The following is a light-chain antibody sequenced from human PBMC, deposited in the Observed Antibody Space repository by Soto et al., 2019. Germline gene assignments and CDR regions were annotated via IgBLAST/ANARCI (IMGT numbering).Light chain of an antibody. CDR1: SSNIGAGYD. Sequence: QAVVTQPPSVSGAPGQRVTISCTGSSSNIGAGYDVHWYQHLPGTAPKLLIYGNINRPSGVPDRFSGSKSGTSASLAITGLQAEDEADYYCQSYDSSLSGSYVFGTGTKVTVL. CDR2: GNI. CDR3: QSYDSSLSGSYV. J-gene: IGLJ1*01. V-gene: IGLV1-40*01.